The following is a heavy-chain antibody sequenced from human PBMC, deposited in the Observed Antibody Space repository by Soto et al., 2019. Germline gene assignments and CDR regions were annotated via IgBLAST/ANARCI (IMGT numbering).Heavy chain of an antibody. V-gene: IGHV3-23*01. CDR2: ISGSGGST. CDR3: AKAGYYDFWSGYYAIPHYYMDV. D-gene: IGHD3-3*01. CDR1: GSTFSSYA. J-gene: IGHJ6*03. Sequence: GGSLRLSCAASGSTFSSYAMSWVRQAPGKGLEWVSAISGSGGSTYYADSVKGRFTISRDNSKNTLYLQMNSLRAEDTAVYYCAKAGYYDFWSGYYAIPHYYMDVWGKGTTVTVSS.